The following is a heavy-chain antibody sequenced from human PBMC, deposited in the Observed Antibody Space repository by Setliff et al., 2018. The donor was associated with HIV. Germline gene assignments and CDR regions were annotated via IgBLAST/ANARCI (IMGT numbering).Heavy chain of an antibody. CDR2: IYDSGST. J-gene: IGHJ5*02. V-gene: IGHV4-59*01. CDR3: ARGLGYNFWSGYSPIGWFDP. Sequence: TLSLTCTVSGGSISNYYWSWIRQPPGKGLEWIGYIYDSGSTNYNPSLKSRVTISVDTSKNQFSLKLSSVTAADSAVYYCARGLGYNFWSGYSPIGWFDPWGQGTLVTVSS. CDR1: GGSISNYY. D-gene: IGHD3-3*01.